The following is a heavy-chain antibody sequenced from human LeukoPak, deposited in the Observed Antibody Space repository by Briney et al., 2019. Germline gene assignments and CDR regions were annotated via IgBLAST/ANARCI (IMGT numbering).Heavy chain of an antibody. D-gene: IGHD3-10*01. CDR3: ARERNMVRGVIPQL. V-gene: IGHV3-74*01. CDR1: GFTFSSYW. CDR2: INSDGSST. Sequence: GGSLRLSCAASGFTFSSYWMHWVRQAPGKGLLWVSRINSDGSSTSYADSVKGRFTISRDNAKNTLYLQMNSLRAEDTAVYYCARERNMVRGVIPQLWGQGTLVTVSS. J-gene: IGHJ4*02.